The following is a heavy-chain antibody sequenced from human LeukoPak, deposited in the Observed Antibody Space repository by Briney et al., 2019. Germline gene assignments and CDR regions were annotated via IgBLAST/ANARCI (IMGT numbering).Heavy chain of an antibody. Sequence: PSETLSLTCTVSGGSISSSSYYWGWIRQPPGKGLEWIVSIYYSGSTYYNPSLRSRVTISVDTPKNQFSLKLSSVTAADTAVYYCARRPYSFNWFDPWGQGTLVTVSS. D-gene: IGHD4-11*01. J-gene: IGHJ5*02. CDR1: GGSISSSSYY. V-gene: IGHV4-39*01. CDR2: IYYSGST. CDR3: ARRPYSFNWFDP.